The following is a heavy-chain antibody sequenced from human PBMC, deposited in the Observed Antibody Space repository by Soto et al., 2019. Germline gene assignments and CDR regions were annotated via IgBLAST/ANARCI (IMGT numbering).Heavy chain of an antibody. J-gene: IGHJ3*02. CDR1: GYTFTSYD. CDR3: ARLIVVPTPDAFDI. V-gene: IGHV1-18*01. CDR2: ISANSGNT. Sequence: ASVKVSCKASGYTFTSYDINWVRQATGQGLEWMGWISANSGNTGYAQKLQGRVTMTTDTSTSTAYMELRSLRSDDTAVYYCARLIVVPTPDAFDIWGQGTMVTVSS. D-gene: IGHD2-21*01.